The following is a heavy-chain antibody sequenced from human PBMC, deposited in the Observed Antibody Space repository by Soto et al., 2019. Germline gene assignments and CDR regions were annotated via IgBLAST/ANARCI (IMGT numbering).Heavy chain of an antibody. Sequence: QITLNESGPTVVSPTETLTLTCRFSGFSLTTSGVGVGWIRQSPGKAPEWLALIYCDDDKRYSASLKSRLTTTKDTSKNQVVLTVSDLDPTDTATYACAHRVLRSVFGLVTTTAIFFDCWGPGTPVAVSS. CDR2: IYCDDDK. D-gene: IGHD3-3*01. CDR1: GFSLTTSGVG. J-gene: IGHJ4*02. CDR3: AHRVLRSVFGLVTTTAIFFDC. V-gene: IGHV2-5*02.